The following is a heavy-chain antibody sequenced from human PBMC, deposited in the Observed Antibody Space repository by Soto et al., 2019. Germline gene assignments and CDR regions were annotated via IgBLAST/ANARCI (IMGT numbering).Heavy chain of an antibody. Sequence: QVQLVQSGAEVKKPGASVKVSCKASGYTFTSYGISWVRQAPGQGLEWMGWISAYNGNTNYAQKLQGRVTMTTDTSTRTAYMELRSLRSDDTAVYYCARDDVGPGRKYGSGSYYYYYGMDVWGQGTTVTVSS. CDR1: GYTFTSYG. CDR3: ARDDVGPGRKYGSGSYYYYYGMDV. V-gene: IGHV1-18*01. J-gene: IGHJ6*02. D-gene: IGHD3-10*01. CDR2: ISAYNGNT.